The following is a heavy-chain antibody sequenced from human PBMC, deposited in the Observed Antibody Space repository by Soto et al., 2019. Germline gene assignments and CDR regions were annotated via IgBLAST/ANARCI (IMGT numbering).Heavy chain of an antibody. D-gene: IGHD4-17*01. Sequence: QVQLVQSGAEVKKPGASVKVSCKASGYSFPNYGITWVRQAPGQGLEWMGWINPYNGNTDYAQNLQGRVTMTTDTSTSTAYMELRSLRSDDTAVYDWERDHGDYHYWGQGTLVTVSS. CDR1: GYSFPNYG. V-gene: IGHV1-18*01. CDR3: ERDHGDYHY. CDR2: INPYNGNT. J-gene: IGHJ4*02.